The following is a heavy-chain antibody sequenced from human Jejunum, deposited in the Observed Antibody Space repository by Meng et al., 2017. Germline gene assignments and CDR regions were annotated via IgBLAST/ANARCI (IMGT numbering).Heavy chain of an antibody. CDR2: INQDGSER. J-gene: IGHJ4*02. V-gene: IGHV3-7*01. CDR3: ATLTSADF. CDR1: GFTFSTYW. Sequence: GGSLRLSCATSGFTFSTYWMNWVRQAPGKGLEWVANINQDGSERNYVDSVRGRFTISRDNAKNSLFLQLNNLRAEDTAVYYCATLTSADFWGQGTRVTVSS.